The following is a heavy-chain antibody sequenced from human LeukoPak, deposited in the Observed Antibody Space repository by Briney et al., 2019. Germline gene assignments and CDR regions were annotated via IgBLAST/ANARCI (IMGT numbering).Heavy chain of an antibody. CDR2: ISAYNGNT. V-gene: IGHV1-18*04. D-gene: IGHD3-10*01. CDR1: GYTFTSYG. CDR3: AIVGSGSDFEAFDI. Sequence: AASVKVSCTASGYTFTSYGMSWVRQAPGQGLEWMGWISAYNGNTNYAQKLQGRVTMTTGTSTSTAYMELRSLRSDDTAVYYCAIVGSGSDFEAFDISGQGTMVTVSS. J-gene: IGHJ3*02.